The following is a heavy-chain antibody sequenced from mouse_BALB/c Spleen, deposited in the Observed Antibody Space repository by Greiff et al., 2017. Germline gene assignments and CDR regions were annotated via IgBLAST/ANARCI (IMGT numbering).Heavy chain of an antibody. CDR3: ARGRAVVAPFDY. V-gene: IGHV14-3*02. Sequence: EVMLVESGAELVKPGASVKLSCTASGFNIKDTYMHWVKQRPEQGLEWIGRIDPANGNTKYDPKFQGKATITADTSSNTAYLQLSSLTSEDTAVYYCARGRAVVAPFDYWGQGTTLTVSS. CDR2: IDPANGNT. D-gene: IGHD1-1*01. J-gene: IGHJ2*01. CDR1: GFNIKDTY.